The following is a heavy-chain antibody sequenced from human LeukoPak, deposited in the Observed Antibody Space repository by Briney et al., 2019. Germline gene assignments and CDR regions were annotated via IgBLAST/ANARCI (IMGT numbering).Heavy chain of an antibody. CDR1: GGSISSYH. Sequence: PSETLSLTCTVSGGSISSYHWSWIRQPPGKGLECIGFIYYSGSTNYNPSLKSRVTISVDTSKNQFSLKLSSVTAADTAVYYCARDQQYEGSGWYSGGHDAFDIWGQGTMVTVSS. J-gene: IGHJ3*02. V-gene: IGHV4-59*12. CDR2: IYYSGST. CDR3: ARDQQYEGSGWYSGGHDAFDI. D-gene: IGHD6-19*01.